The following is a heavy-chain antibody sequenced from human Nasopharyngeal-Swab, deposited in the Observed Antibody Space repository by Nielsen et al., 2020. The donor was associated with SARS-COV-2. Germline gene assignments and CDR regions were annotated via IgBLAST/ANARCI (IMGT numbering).Heavy chain of an antibody. D-gene: IGHD3-10*01. V-gene: IGHV3-23*01. CDR3: VKDYPELVGSFSIFDY. CDR1: GFTFSGYA. J-gene: IGHJ4*02. Sequence: GESLKISRAASGFTFSGYAMSWVRQAPGKGLEWVSCLNSTGGTYYRDSVKGRFTISKDNSQNTLYLQMDSLRAEDTAIYYCVKDYPELVGSFSIFDYWGQGIQVTVSS. CDR2: LNSTGGT.